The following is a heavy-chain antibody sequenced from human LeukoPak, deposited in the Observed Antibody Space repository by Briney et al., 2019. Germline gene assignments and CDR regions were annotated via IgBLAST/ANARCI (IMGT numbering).Heavy chain of an antibody. V-gene: IGHV1-2*02. CDR3: ARDTYSYGSDF. CDR2: INPIRGGP. D-gene: IGHD5-18*01. CDR1: GHTFTGYY. Sequence: GASVKASCKASGHTFTGYYMQRVGQAAGHGVEGMGWINPIRGGPNYARKLQGRVHMPKDTSISTAYIELSRLRSEEPGVYYCARDTYSYGSDFWGERTLVTVS. J-gene: IGHJ4*02.